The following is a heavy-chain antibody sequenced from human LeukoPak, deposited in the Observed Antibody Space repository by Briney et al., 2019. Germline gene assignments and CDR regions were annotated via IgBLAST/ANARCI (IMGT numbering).Heavy chain of an antibody. D-gene: IGHD2-8*01. CDR2: IYGNGST. CDR1: GDPISDYC. J-gene: IGHJ6*03. Sequence: SETLSLTCTVSGDPISDYCWTWIRQPAGKGLEWIGRIYGNGSTNYNPSLKSRVAMPIDTSKMQFSLKLRSVTAADTAVYYCARDVPYCTNGICYVRDYYYYMDVWGKGTTVTVSS. V-gene: IGHV4-4*07. CDR3: ARDVPYCTNGICYVRDYYYYMDV.